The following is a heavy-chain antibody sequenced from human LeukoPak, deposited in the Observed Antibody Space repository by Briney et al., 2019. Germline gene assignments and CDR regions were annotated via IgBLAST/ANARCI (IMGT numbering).Heavy chain of an antibody. D-gene: IGHD3-22*01. CDR2: IYSDGRT. CDR1: GFIVGHNY. CDR3: ARDLGYYYDSSGYPYYFDY. Sequence: PGGSLGLSCAASGFIVGHNYMSWVHQAPGKGLEWVSVIYSDGRTYYADSVKGRFTISRDDSKNTLYLHMNSLRAEDTAVYYCARDLGYYYDSSGYPYYFDYWGQGTLVTVSS. V-gene: IGHV3-53*01. J-gene: IGHJ4*02.